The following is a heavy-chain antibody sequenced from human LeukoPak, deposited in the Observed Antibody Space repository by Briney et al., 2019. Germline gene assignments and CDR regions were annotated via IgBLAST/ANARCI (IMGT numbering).Heavy chain of an antibody. CDR2: ISYDGSNK. CDR1: GFTFSDYY. V-gene: IGHV3-30*03. CDR3: ARAFGGSYPYYLDY. D-gene: IGHD1-26*01. Sequence: PGGSLRLSCAASGFTFSDYYMSWVRQAPGKGLEWVAVISYDGSNKYYADSVKGRFTISRHNSKNTLYLQMNSLRAEDTAVYYCARAFGGSYPYYLDYWGQGTLVTVSS. J-gene: IGHJ4*02.